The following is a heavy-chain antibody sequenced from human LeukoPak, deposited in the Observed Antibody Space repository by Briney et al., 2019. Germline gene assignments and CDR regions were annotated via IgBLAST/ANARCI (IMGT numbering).Heavy chain of an antibody. D-gene: IGHD6-19*01. CDR3: ARPLGYSSGWYNY. J-gene: IGHJ4*02. V-gene: IGHV4-34*01. CDR1: GGSFSGYY. Sequence: SETLSLTCAVYGGSFSGYYWSWIRQPPGKGLEWIGEINHSGSTNYNPSLKGRVTISVDTSKNQFSLKLSSVTAADTAVYYCARPLGYSSGWYNYWGQGTLVTVSS. CDR2: INHSGST.